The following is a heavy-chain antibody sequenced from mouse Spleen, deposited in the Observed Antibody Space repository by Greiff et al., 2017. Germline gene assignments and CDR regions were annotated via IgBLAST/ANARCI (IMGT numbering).Heavy chain of an antibody. Sequence: VQLQQSGPELVKPGASVKISCKASGYAFSSSWMNWVKQRPGKGLEWIGRIYPGDGDTNYNGKFKGKATLTADKSSSTAYMQLSSLTSEDSAVYFCASLSYYGNYEGGMDYWGQGTSVTVSS. D-gene: IGHD2-10*01. CDR1: GYAFSSSW. CDR3: ASLSYYGNYEGGMDY. J-gene: IGHJ4*01. V-gene: IGHV1-82*01. CDR2: IYPGDGDT.